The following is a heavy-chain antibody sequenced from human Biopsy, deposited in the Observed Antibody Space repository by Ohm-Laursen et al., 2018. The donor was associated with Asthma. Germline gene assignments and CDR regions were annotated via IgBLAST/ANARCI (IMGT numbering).Heavy chain of an antibody. CDR1: GGSFSNFA. J-gene: IGHJ6*02. CDR2: ILTKFDIT. V-gene: IGHV1-69*04. CDR3: ARSSPNRDILYYYYHMDV. Sequence: SVKVSCKASGGSFSNFAFSWVRQAPGHGLEWMGTILTKFDITSYAEKFQGRVTITADKSTSTTYMELSRLRSEDTAVYYCARSSPNRDILYYYYHMDVWGQGTTVVVSS. D-gene: IGHD3-3*02.